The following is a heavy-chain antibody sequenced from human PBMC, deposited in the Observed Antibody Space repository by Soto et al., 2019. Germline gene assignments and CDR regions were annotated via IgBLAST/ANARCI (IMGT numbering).Heavy chain of an antibody. CDR1: GGSISSTDYY. D-gene: IGHD2-15*01. Sequence: QLQLQESGPGLVKPSETLSLTCSVSGGSISSTDYYWGWIRQPPGKGLEWIGNIDYSGSAYYNPSLKSRVTIPGDSAKNQFSLKLSSVTAADTAVYYCAIFVVVVAAAGDRIDHWGLGTLVTVSS. CDR3: AIFVVVVAAAGDRIDH. J-gene: IGHJ4*02. CDR2: IDYSGSA. V-gene: IGHV4-39*01.